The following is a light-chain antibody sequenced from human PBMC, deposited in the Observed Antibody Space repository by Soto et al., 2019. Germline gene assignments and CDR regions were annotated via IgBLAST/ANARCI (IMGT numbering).Light chain of an antibody. Sequence: CRASQGIGDTLAWYQHKPGQTPRLLIYDTSTRATGVPTRFSGSRPGAEYTLTLHSLQSYDSAVSYYQPPYTAPLTFAGGTKVDIK. CDR2: DTS. CDR3: QPPYTAPLT. CDR1: QGIGDT. J-gene: IGKJ4*01. V-gene: IGKV3-15*01.